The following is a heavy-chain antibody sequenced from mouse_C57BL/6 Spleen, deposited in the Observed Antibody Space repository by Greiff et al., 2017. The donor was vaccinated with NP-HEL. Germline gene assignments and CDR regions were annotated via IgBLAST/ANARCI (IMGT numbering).Heavy chain of an antibody. Sequence: EVKLQESGPGLVKPSQSLSLTCSVTGYSITSGYYWNWIRQFPGNKLEWMGYISYDGSNNYNPSLKNRISITRDTSKNQFFLKLNSVTTEDTATYYCARGGYDYHYYAMDYWGQGTSVTVSS. CDR3: ARGGYDYHYYAMDY. V-gene: IGHV3-6*01. CDR2: ISYDGSN. D-gene: IGHD2-4*01. CDR1: GYSITSGYY. J-gene: IGHJ4*01.